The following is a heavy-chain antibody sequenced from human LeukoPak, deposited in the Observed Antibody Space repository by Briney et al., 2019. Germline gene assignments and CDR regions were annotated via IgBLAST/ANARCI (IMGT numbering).Heavy chain of an antibody. J-gene: IGHJ6*03. V-gene: IGHV4-61*05. D-gene: IGHD3-10*01. CDR1: GASISSTSYC. CDR3: ARVEEGYGSGRRENYYYYYMDV. Sequence: SETLSLTCTASGASISSTSYCWGWIRQPPGKGLEWIGYIYYSGSTNYNPSLKSRVTISVDTSKNQFSLKLSSVTAADTAVYYCARVEEGYGSGRRENYYYYYMDVWGKGTTVTISS. CDR2: IYYSGST.